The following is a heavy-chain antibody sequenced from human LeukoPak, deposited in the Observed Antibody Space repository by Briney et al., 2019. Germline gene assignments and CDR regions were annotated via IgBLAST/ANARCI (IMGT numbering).Heavy chain of an antibody. J-gene: IGHJ3*02. CDR3: ASYYYDSLESFDI. Sequence: PSETLSLTCTVSGASISSDGHYWNWIRQHPGKGLEWIGYFYYRGSSYYNPSLKSRVTMSIDTSQNQLSLKLSSVTAADTAIYYCASYYYDSLESFDIWGQGTMVTVSS. D-gene: IGHD3-22*01. CDR2: FYYRGSS. CDR1: GASISSDGHY. V-gene: IGHV4-31*03.